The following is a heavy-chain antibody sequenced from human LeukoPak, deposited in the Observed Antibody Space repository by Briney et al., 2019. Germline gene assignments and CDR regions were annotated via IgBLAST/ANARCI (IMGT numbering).Heavy chain of an antibody. J-gene: IGHJ5*02. CDR2: ISGSGGST. D-gene: IGHD3-9*01. CDR3: AKGQNILTGYFDP. CDR1: GFTVSSNY. V-gene: IGHV3-23*01. Sequence: GGSLRLSCAASGFTVSSNYMSWVRQAPGKGLEWVSAISGSGGSTYYADSVKGRFTISRDNSKNTLYLQMNSLRAEDTAVYYCAKGQNILTGYFDPWGQGTLVTVSS.